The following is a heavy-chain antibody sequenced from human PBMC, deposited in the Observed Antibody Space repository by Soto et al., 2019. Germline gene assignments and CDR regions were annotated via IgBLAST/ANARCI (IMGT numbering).Heavy chain of an antibody. D-gene: IGHD6-13*01. J-gene: IGHJ5*02. CDR2: IIPILGIA. CDR1: GGTFSSYT. Sequence: ASVKVSCKASGGTFSSYTISWVRQAPGQGLEWMGRIIPILGIANYAQKFQGRVTITADKSTSTAYMELSSLRSDDTAVYYCARDRASIAAAGRGWFDPWGQGTLVTVSS. CDR3: ARDRASIAAAGRGWFDP. V-gene: IGHV1-69*04.